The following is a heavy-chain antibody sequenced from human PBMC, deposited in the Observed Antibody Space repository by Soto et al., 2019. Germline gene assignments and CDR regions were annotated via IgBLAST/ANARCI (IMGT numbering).Heavy chain of an antibody. D-gene: IGHD3-3*01. CDR2: INHSGST. CDR1: GGPFSGYY. J-gene: IGHJ5*02. Sequence: PSETLSLTCAVYGGPFSGYYWSWIRQPPGKGLEWIGEINHSGSTNYNPTLKSRVTIPVDTSKNQFSLKLSSVTAADTAVYFCARGGRVTICGEVTWFDPWGQGTLVTVSS. V-gene: IGHV4-34*01. CDR3: ARGGRVTICGEVTWFDP.